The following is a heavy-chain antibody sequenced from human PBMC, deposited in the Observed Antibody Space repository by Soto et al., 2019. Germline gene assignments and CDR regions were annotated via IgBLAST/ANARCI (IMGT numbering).Heavy chain of an antibody. CDR3: AREKVVVAAPNNWFDP. CDR1: GFTFSSYW. CDR2: IKQDGSEK. Sequence: VGSLRLSCAASGFTFSSYWMSWVRQAPGKGLEWVANIKQDGSEKYYVDSVKGRFTISRDNAKNSLYLQMNSLRAEDTAVYYCAREKVVVAAPNNWFDPWGQGTLVTVSS. V-gene: IGHV3-7*03. J-gene: IGHJ5*02. D-gene: IGHD2-15*01.